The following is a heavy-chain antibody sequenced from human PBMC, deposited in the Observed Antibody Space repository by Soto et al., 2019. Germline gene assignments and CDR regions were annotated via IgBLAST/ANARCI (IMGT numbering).Heavy chain of an antibody. V-gene: IGHV4-31*03. CDR3: ARDGGNWHDFDY. Sequence: QVQLQESGPGLVKPSQTLSLTCTVSGGSISSGGYYWSWIRQHPGKGLEWIGYIYYSGSTYYNPSSKRRVTLPVNPSKNQFTLKLSSVTAADTAVYYCARDGGNWHDFDYWGQGTLVTVSS. J-gene: IGHJ4*02. CDR1: GGSISSGGYY. D-gene: IGHD1-20*01. CDR2: IYYSGST.